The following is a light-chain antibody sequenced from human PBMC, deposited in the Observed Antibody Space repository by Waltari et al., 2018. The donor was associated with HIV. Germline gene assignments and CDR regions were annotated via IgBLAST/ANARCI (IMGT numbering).Light chain of an antibody. V-gene: IGLV2-11*01. CDR2: NVD. Sequence: QSALTQPRAVSGSPGQSVTLSCTGIATPAGDHNYVSWYQHRPGRTPWLLLFNVDKRHSGVPSRFSGSRSGSTASLTISDLQFDDEGDYYCASYLRSGPLGVFGGGTTLTVL. CDR1: ATPAGDHNY. CDR3: ASYLRSGPLGV. J-gene: IGLJ2*01.